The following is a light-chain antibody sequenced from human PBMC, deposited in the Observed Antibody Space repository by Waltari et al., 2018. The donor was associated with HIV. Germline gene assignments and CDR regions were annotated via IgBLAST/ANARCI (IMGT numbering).Light chain of an antibody. J-gene: IGLJ2*01. CDR3: SSYAGSNNYVV. CDR2: EVT. Sequence: QSALTQPPSASGSPGQPVTIACTGTSSDVGGYNYVSWYQQYPGKAPKLMIYEVTNRPAGAPDRFSGSKSGNTASLTGSGLQAEDEADYYCSSYAGSNNYVVFGGGTRLTVL. V-gene: IGLV2-8*01. CDR1: SSDVGGYNY.